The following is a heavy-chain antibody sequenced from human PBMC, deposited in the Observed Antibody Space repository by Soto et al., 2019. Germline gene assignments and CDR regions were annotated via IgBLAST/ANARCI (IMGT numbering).Heavy chain of an antibody. J-gene: IGHJ4*02. Sequence: SVKVSCKASGGTFSSYAISWVRQAPGQGLEWMXGXIXXXGXAXXXQXXXXRVTITADGSTSTAYMELRSLRSEDTAVYYCARTRDGYNYHSGDYWGQGTLVTVSS. CDR1: GGTFSSYA. D-gene: IGHD5-12*01. V-gene: IGHV1-69*13. CDR2: XIXXXGXA. CDR3: ARTRDGYNYHSGDY.